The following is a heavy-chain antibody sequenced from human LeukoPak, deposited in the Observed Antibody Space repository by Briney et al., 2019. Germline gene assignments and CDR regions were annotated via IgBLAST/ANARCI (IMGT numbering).Heavy chain of an antibody. V-gene: IGHV1-8*01. CDR2: MNPNSGNT. CDR1: GYTFTSYD. J-gene: IGHJ4*02. Sequence: ASVKVSCKASGYTFTSYDINWVRQATGQGLEWMGWMNPNSGNTGYAQKFQGRVTMTEDTSTDTAYMELSSLRSEDTAVFYCAATPYYDSSGYYSYWGQGTLITVSS. CDR3: AATPYYDSSGYYSY. D-gene: IGHD3-22*01.